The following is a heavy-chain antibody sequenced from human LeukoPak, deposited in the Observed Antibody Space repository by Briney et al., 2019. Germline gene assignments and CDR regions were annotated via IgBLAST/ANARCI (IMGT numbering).Heavy chain of an antibody. D-gene: IGHD3-22*01. J-gene: IGHJ4*01. CDR2: MNPKIGNT. Sequence: ASGKFSCKASGYSFMDYDISWVRQATGQGLAWRGWMNPKIGNTGYAETFQGRVAIPRDTSVGTAYTNLSSPRSEHTTLYCSARNSGLSDCWGQGTLVTVSS. CDR3: ARNSGLSDC. CDR1: GYSFMDYD. V-gene: IGHV1-8*01.